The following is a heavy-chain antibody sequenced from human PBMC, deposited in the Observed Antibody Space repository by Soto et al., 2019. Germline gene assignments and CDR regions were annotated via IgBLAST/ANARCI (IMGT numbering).Heavy chain of an antibody. CDR3: ARAGVPAGFPYYYYGMDV. CDR1: GGSFSSYA. Sequence: SVKVSCKASGGSFSSYAISWVRQAPGQGLEWMGGIIPIFGTANYAQKFHGRVTITADESTSTAYMELSSLRSEDTAVYYCARAGVPAGFPYYYYGMDVWGQGTTVTVSS. V-gene: IGHV1-69*13. D-gene: IGHD2-2*01. CDR2: IIPIFGTA. J-gene: IGHJ6*02.